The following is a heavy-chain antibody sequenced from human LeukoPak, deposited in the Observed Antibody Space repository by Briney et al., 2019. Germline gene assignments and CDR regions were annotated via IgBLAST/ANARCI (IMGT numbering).Heavy chain of an antibody. V-gene: IGHV3-48*03. Sequence: GGSLRPSCAASGFAFSSYEMNWVRQAPGKGRKGVSYISSIGSTIYNADSVKGRFTISRDNAKTSLYLQMNSLRAQATAVYYCARQNHYYYYMDVWGKGTTVTVSS. D-gene: IGHD1-14*01. CDR1: GFAFSSYE. CDR3: ARQNHYYYYMDV. J-gene: IGHJ6*03. CDR2: ISSIGSTI.